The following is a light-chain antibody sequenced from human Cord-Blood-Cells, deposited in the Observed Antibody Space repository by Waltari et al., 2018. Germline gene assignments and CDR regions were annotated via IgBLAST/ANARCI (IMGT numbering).Light chain of an antibody. Sequence: DMQMTQSPSSLSASVGDRVTNTCRASQSISSHLNWYKQKPGKAPKLQIYPASSLEIGVPSRFSGSGSGSDFTLTISSLQAEDFATYYCQQSYSTPWTFGQGTKVEIK. V-gene: IGKV1-39*01. CDR2: PAS. CDR1: QSISSH. J-gene: IGKJ1*01. CDR3: QQSYSTPWT.